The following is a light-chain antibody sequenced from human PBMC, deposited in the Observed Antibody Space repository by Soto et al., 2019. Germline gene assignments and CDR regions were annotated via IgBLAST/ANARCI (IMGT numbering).Light chain of an antibody. Sequence: QSVLAQPASVSGSPGQSITISCTGTSSDVGAYDFVSWYQQHPDKAPKLMIYEVSSRPSGVSYRFSGSKSVNTATLTISGPRLGDGADYYGGSYTPTSTGFFESGTKVTAL. J-gene: IGLJ1*01. CDR3: GSYTPTSTGF. CDR2: EVS. V-gene: IGLV2-14*03. CDR1: SSDVGAYDF.